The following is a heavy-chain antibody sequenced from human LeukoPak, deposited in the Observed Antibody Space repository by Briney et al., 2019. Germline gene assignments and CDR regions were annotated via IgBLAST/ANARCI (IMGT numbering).Heavy chain of an antibody. V-gene: IGHV4-34*04. Sequence: KPSETLSLTCAVYGGSFSGYYWRWIRHPPGRGLGWIGEINHSGSTNHHPTIKSRATISVGTSKNQFCLKLSFVTAADTTVYYCARGGLRNRIYYYYMDVWGKGTTVTVSS. CDR3: ARGGLRNRIYYYYMDV. CDR2: INHSGST. CDR1: GGSFSGYY. D-gene: IGHD1-14*01. J-gene: IGHJ6*03.